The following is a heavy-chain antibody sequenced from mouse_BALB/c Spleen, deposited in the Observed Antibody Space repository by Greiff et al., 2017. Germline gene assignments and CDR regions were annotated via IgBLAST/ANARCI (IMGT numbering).Heavy chain of an antibody. D-gene: IGHD3-1*01. V-gene: IGHV5-6*01. CDR1: GFTFSSYG. J-gene: IGHJ4*01. Sequence: EVQVVESGGDLVKPGGSLKLSCAASGFTFSSYGMSWVRQTPDKRLEWVATISSGGSYTYYPDSVKGRFTISRDNAKNTLYLQMSSLKSEDTAMYYCARPGPFYAMDYWGQGTSVTVSS. CDR2: ISSGGSYT. CDR3: ARPGPFYAMDY.